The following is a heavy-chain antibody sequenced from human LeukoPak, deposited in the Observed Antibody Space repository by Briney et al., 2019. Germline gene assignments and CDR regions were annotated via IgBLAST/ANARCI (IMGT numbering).Heavy chain of an antibody. Sequence: KSSETLSLTCTVSGGSIRSSYYYWGWIRQPPGKGLEWIGSIYDSGSTYYNPSLKSRVTISVDTSKNQFSLKLSSVTAADTAVYYCARGRDYYDSSGYYTVPWYFDLWGRGTLVTVSS. J-gene: IGHJ2*01. V-gene: IGHV4-39*07. CDR3: ARGRDYYDSSGYYTVPWYFDL. CDR2: IYDSGST. CDR1: GGSIRSSYYY. D-gene: IGHD3-22*01.